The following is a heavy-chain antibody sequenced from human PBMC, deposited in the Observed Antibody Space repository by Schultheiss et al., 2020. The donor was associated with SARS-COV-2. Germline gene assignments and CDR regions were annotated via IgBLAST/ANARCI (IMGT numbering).Heavy chain of an antibody. CDR1: GYTFIGYY. Sequence: ASVKVSCKASGYTFIGYYLHWVRQAPGQGLEWMGWMNPNSGNTGYAQKFQGRVTMTTDTSTSTAYMELRSLRSDDTAVYYCARDLVGVNRGFDYWGQGTLVTVSS. J-gene: IGHJ4*02. CDR3: ARDLVGVNRGFDY. CDR2: MNPNSGNT. D-gene: IGHD1-26*01. V-gene: IGHV1-8*02.